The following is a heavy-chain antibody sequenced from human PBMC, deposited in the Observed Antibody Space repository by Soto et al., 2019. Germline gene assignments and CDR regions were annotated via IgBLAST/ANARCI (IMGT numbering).Heavy chain of an antibody. CDR1: GGSISSYY. V-gene: IGHV4-59*01. CDR2: IYYSGST. CDR3: ARDVRGSYLHYYYMDV. J-gene: IGHJ6*03. Sequence: SETLSLTCTVSGGSISSYYWSWIRQPPGKGLEWIGYIYYSGSTNYNPSLKSRVTISVETSKNQFSLKLSSVTAADTAVYYCARDVRGSYLHYYYMDVWGKGTTVTVSS. D-gene: IGHD3-16*02.